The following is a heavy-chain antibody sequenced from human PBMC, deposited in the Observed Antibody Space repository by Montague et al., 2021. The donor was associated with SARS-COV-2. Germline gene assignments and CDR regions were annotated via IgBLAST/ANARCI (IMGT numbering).Heavy chain of an antibody. CDR3: ARSPEPMIVLVITSLNWYFDL. J-gene: IGHJ2*01. V-gene: IGHV4-31*03. Sequence: TLSLTCTVSGGSISSGGYYWSWIRQHPGAGLEWIGYIYYSGSTYYNPSLNSRVTISVDTSKNQFSLKLSSVTAADTAVYYCARSPEPMIVLVITSLNWYFDLWGRGTLVTVSS. CDR1: GGSISSGGYY. D-gene: IGHD3-22*01. CDR2: IYYSGST.